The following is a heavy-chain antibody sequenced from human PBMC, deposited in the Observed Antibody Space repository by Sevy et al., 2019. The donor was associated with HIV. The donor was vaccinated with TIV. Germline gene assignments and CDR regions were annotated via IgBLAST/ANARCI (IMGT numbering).Heavy chain of an antibody. CDR3: AREAGGYDYAYGMDV. D-gene: IGHD5-12*01. J-gene: IGHJ6*02. Sequence: SETLSLTCSVSGGTIVSSGHYWGWIRQTPGKGLEWIGSIYYNGHTYYSPSLKSRLTISIDTSKNQFSLNLSSVTAADTAIYFCAREAGGYDYAYGMDVWGQGTTVTVSS. V-gene: IGHV4-39*02. CDR1: GGTIVSSGHY. CDR2: IYYNGHT.